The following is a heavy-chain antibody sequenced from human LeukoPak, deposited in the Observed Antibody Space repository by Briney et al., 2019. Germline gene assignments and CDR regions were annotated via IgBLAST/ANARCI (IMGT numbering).Heavy chain of an antibody. Sequence: SVKVSCKASGGTFSSYAISWVRQAPGQGLEWMGGIIPIFGTANYAQKFQGRVTITTDESTSTAYMELSSLRSEDTAVYYCARDRRGVVPAAISGFDPWGQGTLVTVSS. D-gene: IGHD2-2*01. CDR1: GGTFSSYA. CDR3: ARDRRGVVPAAISGFDP. V-gene: IGHV1-69*05. J-gene: IGHJ5*02. CDR2: IIPIFGTA.